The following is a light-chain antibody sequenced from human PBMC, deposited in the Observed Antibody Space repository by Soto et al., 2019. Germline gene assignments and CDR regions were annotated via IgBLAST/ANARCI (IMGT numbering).Light chain of an antibody. J-gene: IGKJ2*01. CDR1: QSVSSN. CDR3: QQYKNWPYT. Sequence: EIVMTQSPATLSVSPGERATLSCRASQSVSSNLAWYQQKRGQAPRLLIYGASTRATGIPARFSGSGSGTEFTLTISSLQSEDFAVYYCQQYKNWPYTFGQGTKLEI. CDR2: GAS. V-gene: IGKV3D-15*01.